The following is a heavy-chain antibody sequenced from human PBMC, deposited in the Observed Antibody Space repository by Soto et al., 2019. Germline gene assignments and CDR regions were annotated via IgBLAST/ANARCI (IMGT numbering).Heavy chain of an antibody. J-gene: IGHJ4*02. D-gene: IGHD1-1*01. Sequence: GASVKVSCKASGYTFTAHLIHWVRQAPGQGLEWMGWINPRSSATKYGQKFQGRVTLTRETSTSKVYMELSGLRSDDTAVYSCAREKEYSLLNAYKRAGGLGLWGQGTLVTVSS. CDR1: GYTFTAHL. CDR3: AREKEYSLLNAYKRAGGLGL. CDR2: INPRSSAT. V-gene: IGHV1-2*02.